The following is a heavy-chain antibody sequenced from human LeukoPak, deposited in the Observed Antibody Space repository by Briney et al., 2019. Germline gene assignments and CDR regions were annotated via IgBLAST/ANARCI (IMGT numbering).Heavy chain of an antibody. CDR1: GYTFTTYY. V-gene: IGHV1-46*01. CDR2: SYPDAGTT. J-gene: IGHJ4*02. Sequence: ASVKASCKASGYTFTTYYIHWMRQTPGQGFEWMGVSYPDAGTTDHGPRFRDRFVMTADMATSTVCMELRSLTSKDTGVYYCVREFVGGTFDYWGQGALITVSA. CDR3: VREFVGGTFDY. D-gene: IGHD3-3*01.